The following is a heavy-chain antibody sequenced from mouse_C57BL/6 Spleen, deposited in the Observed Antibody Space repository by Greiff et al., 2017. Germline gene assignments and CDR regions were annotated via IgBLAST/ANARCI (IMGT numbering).Heavy chain of an antibody. Sequence: VQLQQPGAELVKPGASVKLSCKASGYTFTSYWMQWVKQRPGQGLEWIGEIDPSDSYTNYNQKFKGKATLTVDTSSSTAYMQLSSLTSEDSAVYYCARRLGYFGYWGQGTTLTVSS. V-gene: IGHV1-50*01. CDR2: IDPSDSYT. J-gene: IGHJ2*01. D-gene: IGHD4-1*01. CDR1: GYTFTSYW. CDR3: ARRLGYFGY.